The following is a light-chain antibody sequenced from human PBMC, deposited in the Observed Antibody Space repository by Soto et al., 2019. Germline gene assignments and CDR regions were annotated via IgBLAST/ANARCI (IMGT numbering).Light chain of an antibody. CDR3: QQYGSSLALT. J-gene: IGKJ4*01. V-gene: IGKV3-20*01. Sequence: EIVLTQSPGTLSLSPGERATLSCRASQSVSSSYLAWYQQKPGQSPRLLIYGASSGATGIPYRFSGSGSGTDFTLTISRLEPEDFAVYYCQQYGSSLALTFGGGTKVDIK. CDR1: QSVSSSY. CDR2: GAS.